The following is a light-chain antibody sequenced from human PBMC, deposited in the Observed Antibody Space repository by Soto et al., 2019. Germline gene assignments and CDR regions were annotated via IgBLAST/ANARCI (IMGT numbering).Light chain of an antibody. CDR2: GAS. CDR1: QSVSSSY. Sequence: EIVMTQSPATLSVSPGGRATLSCRASQSVSSSYLAWYQQKPGQAPRLLIYGASIRATGIPARFSGSGSGTEFTLTISSLQSEDFAVYYCQQYNNWPPITFGQGTRLEIK. V-gene: IGKV3D-15*01. J-gene: IGKJ5*01. CDR3: QQYNNWPPIT.